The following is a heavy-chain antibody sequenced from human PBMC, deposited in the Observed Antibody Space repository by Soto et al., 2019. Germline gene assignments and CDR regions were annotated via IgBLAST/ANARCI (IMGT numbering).Heavy chain of an antibody. Sequence: SQTLSLTCAISGDSVSSKNAAWHWIRQSPSRGLEWLGRTYYRSKWSSNYAVSVKSRITISPDTSKNQFSLNLRSVTAADTAVYFCARDLSSGYDSYYFDYWGQGTLVTVSS. V-gene: IGHV6-1*01. CDR3: ARDLSSGYDSYYFDY. CDR1: GDSVSSKNAA. D-gene: IGHD3-22*01. J-gene: IGHJ4*02. CDR2: TYYRSKWSS.